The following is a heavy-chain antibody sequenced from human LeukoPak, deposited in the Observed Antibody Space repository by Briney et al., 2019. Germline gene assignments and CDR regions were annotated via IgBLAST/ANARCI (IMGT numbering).Heavy chain of an antibody. D-gene: IGHD6-25*01. CDR3: ARDQIARYPATFDF. Sequence: PGGSLRLSCAASGFTFSTYWMTWVRQAPGKGLEWVATIKLDGSDKYYVDSAKGRFTISRDNAKNSLYLQMNSLRAEDTAVYYCARDQIARYPATFDFWGQGTLVTVSS. J-gene: IGHJ4*02. V-gene: IGHV3-7*01. CDR1: GFTFSTYW. CDR2: IKLDGSDK.